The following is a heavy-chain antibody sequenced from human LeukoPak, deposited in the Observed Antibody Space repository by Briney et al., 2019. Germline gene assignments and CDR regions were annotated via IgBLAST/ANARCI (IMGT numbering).Heavy chain of an antibody. CDR1: GFTFSSYS. J-gene: IGHJ6*03. Sequence: GVSLRLSCAASGFTFSSYSMNWVPQAPGKGREWVSSISDSGSSIFYADSVKGRFTISRDSAKNSLYLQMNSLRAEDTAVYYCARDVAAIAGGYMDVWGKGTTVTVSS. V-gene: IGHV3-21*01. CDR3: ARDVAAIAGGYMDV. D-gene: IGHD2-15*01. CDR2: ISDSGSSI.